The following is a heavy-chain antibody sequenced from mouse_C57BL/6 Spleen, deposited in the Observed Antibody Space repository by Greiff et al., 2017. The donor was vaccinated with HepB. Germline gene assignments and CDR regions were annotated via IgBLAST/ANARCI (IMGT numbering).Heavy chain of an antibody. CDR1: GFTFSSYA. D-gene: IGHD1-1*01. CDR3: TRGASYYGSSYGYFDV. CDR2: ISSGGDYI. Sequence: EVQLVESGAGLVKPGGSLKLSCAASGFTFSSYAMSWVRQTPEKRLEWVAYISSGGDYIYYADTVKGRFTISRDNARNTLYLQMSSLKSEDTAMYYCTRGASYYGSSYGYFDVWGTGTTVTVSS. V-gene: IGHV5-9-1*02. J-gene: IGHJ1*03.